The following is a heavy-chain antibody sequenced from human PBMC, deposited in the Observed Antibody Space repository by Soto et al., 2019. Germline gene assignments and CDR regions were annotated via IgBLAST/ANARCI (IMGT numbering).Heavy chain of an antibody. CDR1: GFTFSDYY. CDR2: ITSSGDTI. J-gene: IGHJ4*02. Sequence: QVHLVESGGGLVKPGGSLRLSCAASGFTFSDYYMSWIRQAPGKGLEWLSHITSSGDTIHYADSVKGRLTISRDNANNSLYLQMNSLRAEDTAVYYCARARAFCGPTSCYLFSGFDYWGQGTLVTVSS. V-gene: IGHV3-11*01. CDR3: ARARAFCGPTSCYLFSGFDY. D-gene: IGHD2-2*01.